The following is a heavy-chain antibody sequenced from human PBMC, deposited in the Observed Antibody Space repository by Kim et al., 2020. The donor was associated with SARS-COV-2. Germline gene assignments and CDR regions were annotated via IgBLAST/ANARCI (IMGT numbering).Heavy chain of an antibody. CDR3: AGRFSTTWYFDY. V-gene: IGHV4-59*01. J-gene: IGHJ4*02. Sequence: NYTPALKSRVTISIDTSKNQFSLKLNYVTTADTAVYYCAGRFSTTWYFDYWGQGTLVNVSS. D-gene: IGHD3-10*01.